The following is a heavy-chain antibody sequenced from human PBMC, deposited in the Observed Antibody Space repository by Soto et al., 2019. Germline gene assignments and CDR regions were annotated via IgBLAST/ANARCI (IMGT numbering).Heavy chain of an antibody. V-gene: IGHV3-9*01. Sequence: GGSLRLSCAASGLTFDDYAMHWVRQAPGKGLEWVSGISWNSGNIGYADSVKGRFTISRDNAKNSLYLQMNSLRAEDTALYYCAKGRADYYYMDVWGKGTTVTVSS. J-gene: IGHJ6*03. CDR1: GLTFDDYA. CDR2: ISWNSGNI. CDR3: AKGRADYYYMDV.